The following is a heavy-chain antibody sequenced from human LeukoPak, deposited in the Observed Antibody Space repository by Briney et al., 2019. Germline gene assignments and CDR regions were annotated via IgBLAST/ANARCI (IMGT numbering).Heavy chain of an antibody. CDR3: ARRGGDSSGYYYPYYYYYYMDV. CDR1: GGSISSSNW. V-gene: IGHV4-4*02. CDR2: IYHSGPT. D-gene: IGHD3-22*01. Sequence: SGTLSLTCTVSGGSISSSNWWGWVRQPPGKGLECIGEIYHSGPTNYNPSLKSRVTISVDKSKNQFSLKLNSVTAADTAVYYCARRGGDSSGYYYPYYYYYYMDVWGKGTTVTISS. J-gene: IGHJ6*03.